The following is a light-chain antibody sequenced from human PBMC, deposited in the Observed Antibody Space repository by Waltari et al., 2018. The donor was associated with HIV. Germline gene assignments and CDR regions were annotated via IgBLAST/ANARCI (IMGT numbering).Light chain of an antibody. CDR2: NVS. Sequence: QSALTQPRSLSGSPGQSVTISCTAYSSDVGVYDFVSWFHQYPGKAPKLIIFNVSKRPSWVPDRVSGSKSGNTASLTISGLQAEDEADYHCCSYAGSYSYVFGTGTQVTVL. V-gene: IGLV2-11*01. CDR1: SSDVGVYDF. CDR3: CSYAGSYSYV. J-gene: IGLJ1*01.